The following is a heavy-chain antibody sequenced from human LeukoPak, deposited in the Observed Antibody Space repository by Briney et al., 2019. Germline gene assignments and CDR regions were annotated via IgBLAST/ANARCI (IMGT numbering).Heavy chain of an antibody. V-gene: IGHV3-30*04. CDR3: AREARKYQRGPGGGHFDY. Sequence: PGGSLRLSCAASGFTFSSYAMHWVRQAPGKGLEWVAVISYDGSNKYYADSVKGRFTISRDNSKNTLYLQMNSLRAEDTAVYYCAREARKYQRGPGGGHFDYWGQGTLVTVSS. CDR2: ISYDGSNK. CDR1: GFTFSSYA. D-gene: IGHD2-2*01. J-gene: IGHJ4*02.